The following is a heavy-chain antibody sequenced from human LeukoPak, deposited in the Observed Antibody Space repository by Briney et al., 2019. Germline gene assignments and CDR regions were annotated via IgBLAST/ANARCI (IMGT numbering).Heavy chain of an antibody. Sequence: SETLSLTCTVSGGSINSGSYYWSWIRQPAGKGLEWIGHIYTRGSTNYNPSLKSRVTVSVDRSKNQFSLKLSSVTAADTAVYYCARGIAVAMVDYWGQGTLVTVSS. CDR3: ARGIAVAMVDY. V-gene: IGHV4-61*09. D-gene: IGHD6-19*01. CDR1: GGSINSGSYY. J-gene: IGHJ4*02. CDR2: IYTRGST.